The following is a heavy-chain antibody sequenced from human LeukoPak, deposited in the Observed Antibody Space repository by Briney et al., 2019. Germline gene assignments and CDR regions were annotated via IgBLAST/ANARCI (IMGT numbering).Heavy chain of an antibody. CDR3: ARGYGDTIDY. V-gene: IGHV4-30-2*01. CDR1: GGSISSGGYS. J-gene: IGHJ4*02. Sequence: TLSLTCAVSGGSISSGGYSWSWIRQPPGKGLEWIGYIYHSGSTYYNPSLKSRVTISVDRSKNQFSLKLSSVTAADTAVYYCARGYGDTIDYWGQGTLVTVSS. CDR2: IYHSGST. D-gene: IGHD4-17*01.